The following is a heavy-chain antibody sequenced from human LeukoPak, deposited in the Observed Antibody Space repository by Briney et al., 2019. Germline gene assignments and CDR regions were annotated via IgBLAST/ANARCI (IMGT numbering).Heavy chain of an antibody. D-gene: IGHD4-17*01. CDR3: SSEGDYGDYGRLWYFDL. J-gene: IGHJ2*01. CDR1: VYTFTGYF. Sequence: GASVKVSCKTSVYTFTGYFMHWVRQAPGQGLEWMGWINPNSGGTNYAQKFQGRVTMTRDTSIGTAYMELTRLRSDDTAMYYCSSEGDYGDYGRLWYFDLWGRGTLVTVSS. V-gene: IGHV1-2*02. CDR2: INPNSGGT.